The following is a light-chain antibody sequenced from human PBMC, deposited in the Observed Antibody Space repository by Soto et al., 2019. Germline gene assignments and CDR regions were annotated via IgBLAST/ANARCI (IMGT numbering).Light chain of an antibody. Sequence: ERVLTQSPVSLALGPGVDPGGRRMASQSVSSYLAWYQQKPGQAPRLLIYDTSNRAAGTPARFSGSGYGTAANHTIRRPQHADFAAYSCQQHPTWPSTFGQGTKVDIK. CDR2: DTS. V-gene: IGKV3-11*01. CDR1: QSVSSY. CDR3: QQHPTWPST. J-gene: IGKJ1*01.